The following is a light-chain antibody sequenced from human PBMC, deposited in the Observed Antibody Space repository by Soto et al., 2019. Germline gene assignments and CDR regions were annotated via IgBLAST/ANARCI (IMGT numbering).Light chain of an antibody. Sequence: EIVLTQSPGTLSLSPGERATLSCRASQSVSSTYLAWYQQKPGQAPRLLIYGASNRATGFSDRFSGSGSGTDFTLTISRLEPEDFAVYYCQQYGSSPFTFGQGTKLEIK. CDR3: QQYGSSPFT. V-gene: IGKV3-20*01. CDR1: QSVSSTY. CDR2: GAS. J-gene: IGKJ2*01.